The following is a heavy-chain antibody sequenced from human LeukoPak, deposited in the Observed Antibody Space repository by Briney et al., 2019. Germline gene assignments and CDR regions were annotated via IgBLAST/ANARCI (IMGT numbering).Heavy chain of an antibody. CDR3: ARDATMVRGDFGFDP. V-gene: IGHV3-66*01. CDR2: IYSGGST. D-gene: IGHD3-10*01. J-gene: IGHJ5*02. Sequence: GGSLRLSCAASGFTVSSNYMGWVRQAPGKGLEWVSVIYSGGSTYYADSVKGRFTISRDNSKNTLYLQMDSLRAEDTAVYYCARDATMVRGDFGFDPWGQGTLVTVSS. CDR1: GFTVSSNY.